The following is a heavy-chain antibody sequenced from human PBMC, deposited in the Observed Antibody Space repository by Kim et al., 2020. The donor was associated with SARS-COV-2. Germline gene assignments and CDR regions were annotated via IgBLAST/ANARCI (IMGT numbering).Heavy chain of an antibody. CDR3: AKAGDYVWGSYCSY. V-gene: IGHV3-23*01. Sequence: ADSVKGRFTISRDNSKNTLYLQMNSLRAEDTAVYYCAKAGDYVWGSYCSYWGQGTLVTVSS. D-gene: IGHD3-16*02. J-gene: IGHJ4*02.